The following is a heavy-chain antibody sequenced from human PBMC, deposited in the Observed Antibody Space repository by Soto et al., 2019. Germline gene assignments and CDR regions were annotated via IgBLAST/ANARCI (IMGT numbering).Heavy chain of an antibody. Sequence: VXSVKVSCKASENPCIGYYLHWVRQAPGQGLEWMGWISPYSGDTDSAQKFQGRVTLTRDTSTRTVYMELSRLTSDDTAVYSCAWAGPTPIFNHWGQGALVTVSS. J-gene: IGHJ4*02. CDR1: ENPCIGYY. CDR2: ISPYSGDT. V-gene: IGHV1-2*02. D-gene: IGHD3-3*01. CDR3: AWAGPTPIFNH.